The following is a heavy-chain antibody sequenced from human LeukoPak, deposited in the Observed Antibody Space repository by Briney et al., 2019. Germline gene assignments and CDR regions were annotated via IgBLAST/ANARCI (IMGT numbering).Heavy chain of an antibody. CDR3: AKDPELSGTDSWFDP. J-gene: IGHJ5*02. CDR1: GFTFDDYG. Sequence: GGSLRLSCAASGFTFDDYGMSWVRQAPGKGLEWVSGVNWNGGSTGYADSVKGRFTISRDNAKNSLYLQMNSLRAEDTAVYYRAKDPELSGTDSWFDPWGQGTLVTVSS. D-gene: IGHD1-20*01. CDR2: VNWNGGST. V-gene: IGHV3-20*04.